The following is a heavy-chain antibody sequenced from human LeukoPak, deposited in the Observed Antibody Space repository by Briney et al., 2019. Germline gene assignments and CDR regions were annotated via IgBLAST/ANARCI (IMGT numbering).Heavy chain of an antibody. CDR1: GYTFTGYY. CDR2: INPNTGGT. CDR3: ARDRLDIVVVPAAMDYMDV. V-gene: IGHV1-2*02. J-gene: IGHJ6*03. Sequence: ASVKVSCKASGYTFTGYYMHWVRQAPGQGLEWMGWINPNTGGTNYAQKFQGRVTMTRDTSITTAYMELSSLRSDDTAVYYCARDRLDIVVVPAAMDYMDVWGKGTTVTVSS. D-gene: IGHD2-2*01.